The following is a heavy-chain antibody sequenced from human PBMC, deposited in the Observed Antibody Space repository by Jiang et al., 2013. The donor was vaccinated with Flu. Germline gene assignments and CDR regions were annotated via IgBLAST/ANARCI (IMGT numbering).Heavy chain of an antibody. D-gene: IGHD6-13*01. J-gene: IGHJ4*02. CDR2: VYYSGST. CDR1: GGSISSSSYY. Sequence: LLKPSETLSLTCTVSGGSISSSSYYWGWIRQPPGKGLEWIGNVYYSGSTYYNPSLKSRVTISVDTSKNQFSLKLNSVTAADTAIYYCARSTRFPGIAPAGVFDYWGQGTLVTVSS. V-gene: IGHV4-39*01. CDR3: ARSTRFPGIAPAGVFDY.